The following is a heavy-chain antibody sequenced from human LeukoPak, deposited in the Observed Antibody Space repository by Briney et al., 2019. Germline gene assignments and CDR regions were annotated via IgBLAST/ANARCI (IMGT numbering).Heavy chain of an antibody. D-gene: IGHD5-12*01. CDR2: ICDTGSP. CDR3: ARRVATQKNWFDP. J-gene: IGHJ5*02. V-gene: IGHV4-30-2*01. CDR1: GGSISSGAYC. Sequence: SETLSLTCTVSGGSISSGAYCWSWIRQPPGKGLEWIGYICDTGSPFYTPSLKSRVTISVDKSRNHFSLKVSSVTAADTAVYYCARRVATQKNWFDPWGQGTLVTVSS.